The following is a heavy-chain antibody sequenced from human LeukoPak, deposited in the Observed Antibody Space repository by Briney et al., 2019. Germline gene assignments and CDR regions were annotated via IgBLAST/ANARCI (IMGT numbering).Heavy chain of an antibody. CDR1: GYSFTSYW. CDR2: IYPGDSDT. CDR3: ARTTIGYCSSTSCYVFDY. Sequence: GESLKISCKGSGYSFTSYWIGWVRQMPGKGLEWMGIIYPGDSDTRYSPSFQGQATISADKSISTAYLQWSSLRASDTAMYYCARTTIGYCSSTSCYVFDYWGQGTLVTVSS. D-gene: IGHD2-2*01. J-gene: IGHJ4*02. V-gene: IGHV5-51*01.